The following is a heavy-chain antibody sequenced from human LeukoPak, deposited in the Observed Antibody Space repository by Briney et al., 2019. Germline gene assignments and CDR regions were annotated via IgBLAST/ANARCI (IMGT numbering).Heavy chain of an antibody. CDR3: ARLTRAAYYFDY. V-gene: IGHV4-34*01. CDR1: GGSFSGYY. J-gene: IGHJ4*02. D-gene: IGHD6-13*01. CDR2: INHSGST. Sequence: SETLSLTCAVYGGSFSGYYWSWIRQPPGKGLEWIGEINHSGSTNYNPSLKSRVTISVDKSKNQFSLKLSSVTAADTAVYYCARLTRAAYYFDYWGQGTLVTVSS.